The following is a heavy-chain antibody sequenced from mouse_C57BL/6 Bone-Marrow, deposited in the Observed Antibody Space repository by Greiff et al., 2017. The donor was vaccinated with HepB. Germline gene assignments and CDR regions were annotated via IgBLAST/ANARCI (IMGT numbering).Heavy chain of an antibody. D-gene: IGHD2-3*01. CDR2: LDPSDSYT. J-gene: IGHJ1*03. CDR3: ARSQDGSWYFDV. CDR1: GYTFTSYW. V-gene: IGHV1-69*01. Sequence: QVQLQQPGAELVMPGASVKLSCKASGYTFTSYWMHWVKQRPGQGLEWIGELDPSDSYTNYNQKFKGKSTLTVDKSSSTAYMQLSSLTSEDSAVYYCARSQDGSWYFDVWGTGTTVTVSS.